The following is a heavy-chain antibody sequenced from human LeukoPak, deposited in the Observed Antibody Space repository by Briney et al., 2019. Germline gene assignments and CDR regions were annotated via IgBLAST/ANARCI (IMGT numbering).Heavy chain of an antibody. Sequence: PGGSLRLSCAASGFTFSSYWMSWVRQAPGKGLEWVANIKQDGSEKYYVDSVKGRFTISRDNAKNTLYLQVNSLRAEDTAVYYCSRDSLSSCGGDCYSGLDVWGQGTTVTVSS. V-gene: IGHV3-7*01. CDR2: IKQDGSEK. D-gene: IGHD2-21*02. CDR1: GFTFSSYW. J-gene: IGHJ6*02. CDR3: SRDSLSSCGGDCYSGLDV.